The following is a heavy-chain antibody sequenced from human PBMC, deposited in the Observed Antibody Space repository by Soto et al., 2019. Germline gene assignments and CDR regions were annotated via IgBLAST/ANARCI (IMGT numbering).Heavy chain of an antibody. D-gene: IGHD3-10*01. CDR3: AREPSYYYGSGDYYYGMDV. J-gene: IGHJ6*02. Sequence: SETLSLTCAVSGGSISSSNWLSWVRQPPGKGLAWIGEIYHSGSTNYNPSLKSRVTISVDKSKNQFSLKLSSVTAADTAVYYCAREPSYYYGSGDYYYGMDVWGQGTTVTVSS. V-gene: IGHV4-4*02. CDR1: GGSISSSNW. CDR2: IYHSGST.